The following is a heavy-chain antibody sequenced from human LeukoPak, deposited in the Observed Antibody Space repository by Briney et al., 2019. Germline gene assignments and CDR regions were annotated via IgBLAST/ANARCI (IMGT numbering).Heavy chain of an antibody. V-gene: IGHV1-69*04. CDR1: GGTFSSYT. J-gene: IGHJ4*02. Sequence: ASVKVSCKASGGTFSSYTISWVRQAPGQGLEWMGRIIPILGIANYAQKFQGRVTITADKSTSTAYMELSSLRSEGTAVYYCARDPMATTPSDFWGQGTLVTVSS. CDR3: ARDPMATTPSDF. D-gene: IGHD5-24*01. CDR2: IIPILGIA.